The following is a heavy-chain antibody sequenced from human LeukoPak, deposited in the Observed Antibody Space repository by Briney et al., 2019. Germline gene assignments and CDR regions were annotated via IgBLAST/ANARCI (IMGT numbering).Heavy chain of an antibody. D-gene: IGHD3-10*01. CDR1: GFTFSSYA. CDR2: ISYDGSNK. CDR3: ARDAGRRVRGDFDY. J-gene: IGHJ4*02. Sequence: PGGSLRLSCAASGFTFSSYAMHWVRQAPGKGLEWVAVISYDGSNKYYADSVKGRFTISRDNSKNTLYLQMNSLRAEDTAVYYCARDAGRRVRGDFDYWGQGTLVTVSS. V-gene: IGHV3-30*04.